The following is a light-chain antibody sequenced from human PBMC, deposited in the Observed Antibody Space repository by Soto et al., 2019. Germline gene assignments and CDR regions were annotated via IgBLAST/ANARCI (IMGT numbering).Light chain of an antibody. V-gene: IGLV1-40*01. CDR2: GNS. J-gene: IGLJ3*02. CDR3: QSYDSSLSGSV. CDR1: SSNIGAGYD. Sequence: QSVLTQPPSVSGAPGQRVTISCTGSSSNIGAGYDVHWYQQLPGTAPKLLIYGNSNRLSGVPDRFSGSKSGTSASLAITGLRAEDEADYYCQSYDSSLSGSVFGGGTKLTVL.